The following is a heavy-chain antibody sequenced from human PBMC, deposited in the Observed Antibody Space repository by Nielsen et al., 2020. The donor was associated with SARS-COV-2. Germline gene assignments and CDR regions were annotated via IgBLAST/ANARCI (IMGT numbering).Heavy chain of an antibody. V-gene: IGHV3-73*01. Sequence: GESLKISCAASGFTFSGSAMHWVRQASGKGLEWVGRIRSKANSYATAYAASVKGRFTISRDDSKNTAYLQMNSLKTEDTAAYYCTRHERDWGQGTLVTVSS. CDR1: GFTFSGSA. CDR3: TRHERD. J-gene: IGHJ4*02. CDR2: IRSKANSYAT.